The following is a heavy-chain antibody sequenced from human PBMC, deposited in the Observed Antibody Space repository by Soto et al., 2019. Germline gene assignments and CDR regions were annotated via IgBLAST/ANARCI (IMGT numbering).Heavy chain of an antibody. Sequence: PSETLSLTCAVSGYSISSGYYWGWIRQPPGKGLEWIGSMYHSGSTDYNPSLKSRITISVDTSKNQFSLKLRSATAADTAVYYCVRGYSGSSFDYWGQGTLVTVSS. CDR1: GYSISSGYY. J-gene: IGHJ4*02. CDR2: MYHSGST. CDR3: VRGYSGSSFDY. V-gene: IGHV4-38-2*01. D-gene: IGHD1-26*01.